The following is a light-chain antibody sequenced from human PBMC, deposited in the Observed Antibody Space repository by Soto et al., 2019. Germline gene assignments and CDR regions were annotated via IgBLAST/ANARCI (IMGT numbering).Light chain of an antibody. V-gene: IGKV1-5*03. CDR3: QQYDSYPWT. CDR2: KAS. CDR1: QSISIW. J-gene: IGKJ1*01. Sequence: DIQMTQSPSTLSASVGDRVTITCRASQSISIWLAWYQQKPGKAPKLLIYKASSLESGVPSRFSGSGSGTEFTLTISSLQPDDFAPYYCQQYDSYPWTFGQGTKVEIK.